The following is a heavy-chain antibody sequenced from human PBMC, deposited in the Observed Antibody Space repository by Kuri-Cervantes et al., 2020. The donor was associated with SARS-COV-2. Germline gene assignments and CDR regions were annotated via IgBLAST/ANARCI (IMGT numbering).Heavy chain of an antibody. J-gene: IGHJ5*02. CDR2: IYYSGST. Sequence: SETLSLTCTVSGDSVTSGEYYWSWIRQPPGKGLEYIGYIYYSGSTYYNPSLKSRVTISVDTSKNQFSLNLSSVTAADTAVYYCASRKVIAILRCFDPWGQGTLVTVSS. D-gene: IGHD2-21*01. V-gene: IGHV4-30-4*08. CDR3: ASRKVIAILRCFDP. CDR1: GDSVTSGEYY.